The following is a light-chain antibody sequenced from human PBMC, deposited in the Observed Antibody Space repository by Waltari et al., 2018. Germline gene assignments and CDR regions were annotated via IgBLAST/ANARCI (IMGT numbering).Light chain of an antibody. CDR1: QRLSNW. V-gene: IGKV1-5*03. J-gene: IGKJ1*01. CDR2: KAS. Sequence: DIQMTQSPSTLYASVGDRATITCRASQRLSNWLAWYQQKPGKAPKVLLYKASTLESGVPSRFGGSGSGTEFTLTFSSRQPDDLATYYCQQFRNLWTFGQGTKVEIK. CDR3: QQFRNLWT.